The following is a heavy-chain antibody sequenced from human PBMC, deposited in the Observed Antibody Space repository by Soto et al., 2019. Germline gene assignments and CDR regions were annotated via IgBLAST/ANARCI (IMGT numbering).Heavy chain of an antibody. V-gene: IGHV4-34*01. CDR3: ARQPVSVAGKYFLYHSGVDV. CDR1: GGSFSDYF. D-gene: IGHD6-19*01. J-gene: IGHJ6*02. Sequence: QVQLQQWGAGLLTPSETLSLACAVYGGSFSDYFWTWIRQPPGQGLEWIGEVYHTGSTHYSPSLKSRVNISVDKSKNQFSRRLRSITAADAAVYYCARQPVSVAGKYFLYHSGVDVWGPGTTVTVSS. CDR2: VYHTGST.